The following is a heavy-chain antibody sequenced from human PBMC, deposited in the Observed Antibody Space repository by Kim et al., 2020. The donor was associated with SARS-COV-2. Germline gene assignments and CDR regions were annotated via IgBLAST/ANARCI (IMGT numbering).Heavy chain of an antibody. Sequence: ASVKVSCKASGYTFTSYDINWVRQATGQGLEWMGWMNPNSGNTDYAQKFQGRVTMTRNTSISTAYMELSSLRSEDTAVYYCARGGKRITMIVVVTVTMHWFDPWGQGTLVTVSS. D-gene: IGHD3-22*01. CDR1: GYTFTSYD. V-gene: IGHV1-8*01. J-gene: IGHJ5*02. CDR3: ARGGKRITMIVVVTVTMHWFDP. CDR2: MNPNSGNT.